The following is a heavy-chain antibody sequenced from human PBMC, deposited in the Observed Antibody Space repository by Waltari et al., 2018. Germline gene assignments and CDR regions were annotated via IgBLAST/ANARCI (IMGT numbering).Heavy chain of an antibody. CDR3: ARSHSSSPLLFGY. CDR2: IYHSGST. D-gene: IGHD6-13*01. Sequence: QVQLQESGPGLVKPSETLSLTCADSGYSISSGYYWGWIRQPPGKGLEWIGSIYHSGSTYYNPSLKSGVTISVDTSKNQFSLKLSSVTAADTAVYYCARSHSSSPLLFGYWGQGTLVTVSS. CDR1: GYSISSGYY. J-gene: IGHJ4*02. V-gene: IGHV4-38-2*01.